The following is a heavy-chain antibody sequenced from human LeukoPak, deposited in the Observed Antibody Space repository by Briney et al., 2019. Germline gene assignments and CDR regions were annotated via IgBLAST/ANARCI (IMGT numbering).Heavy chain of an antibody. CDR2: LSGSCGST. V-gene: IGHV3-23*01. D-gene: IGHD2-21*02. J-gene: IGHJ3*02. Sequence: PGGALRLSCAASGFTFSSYAMSWVRQAPGKGLQWVPALSGSCGSTYYAGSVKGRFTISRDNSKNTLYLQMNSLRAEDTAVYYCATNAPPYCGGDCYSDAFDIWGQGTMVTVSS. CDR1: GFTFSSYA. CDR3: ATNAPPYCGGDCYSDAFDI.